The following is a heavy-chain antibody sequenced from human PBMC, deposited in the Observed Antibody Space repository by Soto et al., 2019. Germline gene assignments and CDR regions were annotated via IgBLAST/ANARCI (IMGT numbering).Heavy chain of an antibody. Sequence: EVQLVESGGGLVQPGGSVRLSCAVSGFTFSNYWLHWVHQAPGKGLVWVSRLKSDGSGTMFADSLKGRLTISRDNAKNTLYLQINSLRAADTAVYYCVRGDGDYYDGNGYLGRHWGQGTLVTVSS. J-gene: IGHJ4*02. CDR3: VRGDGDYYDGNGYLGRH. CDR1: GFTFSNYW. CDR2: LKSDGSGT. V-gene: IGHV3-74*03. D-gene: IGHD3-22*01.